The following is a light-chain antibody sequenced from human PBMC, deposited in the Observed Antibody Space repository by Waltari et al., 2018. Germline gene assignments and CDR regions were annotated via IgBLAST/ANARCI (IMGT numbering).Light chain of an antibody. CDR1: SRDVGGYQY. V-gene: IGLV2-11*01. CDR3: CSFAGSYTYV. CDR2: DVS. J-gene: IGLJ1*01. Sequence: QSALTQPRPVSGSPGQSVTISCTGTSRDVGGYQYVSWFQQHPGKVPKLLIYDVSERPSDVPDRFSGSKSANTASLTISGLQTEDEADYYCCSFAGSYTYVFGTGTRVTVL.